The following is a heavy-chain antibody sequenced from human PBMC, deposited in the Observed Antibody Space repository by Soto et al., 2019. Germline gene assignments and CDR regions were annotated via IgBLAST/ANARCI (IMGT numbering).Heavy chain of an antibody. V-gene: IGHV1-3*01. CDR2: INPDNSNT. Sequence: QVQLVQSGAEGKKPGASVKVPCKASGYNFTDYALHWVRQAPGQGLEWMGWINPDNSNTKYSQKFQGRVTISSDTSANTAYMELRSLTSDDTAVYYCAVVFYYYGSGSDSWGQGTLVIASS. CDR3: AVVFYYYGSGSDS. D-gene: IGHD3-10*01. J-gene: IGHJ5*02. CDR1: GYNFTDYA.